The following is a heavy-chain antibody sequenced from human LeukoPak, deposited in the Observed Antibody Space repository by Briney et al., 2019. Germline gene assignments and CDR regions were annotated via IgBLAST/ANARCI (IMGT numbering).Heavy chain of an antibody. CDR3: TRDRGNWGSVF. J-gene: IGHJ4*02. V-gene: IGHV3-11*01. Sequence: PGGSLRLSCAASGFAFSDYYMSWIRQAPGKGLEWLSHISNSGSSIYYADSVKGRFTISRDNAKKTLYLQLNNLRAEDSAVYYCTRDRGNWGSVFWGQGTQVIVSS. CDR2: ISNSGSSI. CDR1: GFAFSDYY. D-gene: IGHD7-27*01.